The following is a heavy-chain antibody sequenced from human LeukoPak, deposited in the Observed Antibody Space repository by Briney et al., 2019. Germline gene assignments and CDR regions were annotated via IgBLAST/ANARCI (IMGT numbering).Heavy chain of an antibody. D-gene: IGHD5-12*01. CDR1: GFTFSSYS. J-gene: IGHJ4*02. CDR2: ISSSSSTI. CDR3: TRGGTRVTTISSLDY. V-gene: IGHV3-48*04. Sequence: GGSLRLSCAASGFTFSSYSMNWVRQAPGKGLEWVSYISSSSSTIYYADSVKGRFTISRDNAKNSLYLQMNSLRAEDTAVYYCTRGGTRVTTISSLDYWGQGTLVTVSS.